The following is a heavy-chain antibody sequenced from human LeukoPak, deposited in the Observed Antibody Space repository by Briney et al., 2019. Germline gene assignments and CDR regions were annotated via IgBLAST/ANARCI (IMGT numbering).Heavy chain of an antibody. Sequence: SETLSLTCTVSGGSISSYYWSWIRQPPGKGLEWIGYIYYSGSTNYNPSLKSRVTISVDTSKNQFSLKLSSVTAADTAVYYCARFMMTTVTQYYYYGMDVWGQGTTVTVSS. CDR2: IYYSGST. V-gene: IGHV4-59*01. CDR1: GGSISSYY. J-gene: IGHJ6*02. D-gene: IGHD4-11*01. CDR3: ARFMMTTVTQYYYYGMDV.